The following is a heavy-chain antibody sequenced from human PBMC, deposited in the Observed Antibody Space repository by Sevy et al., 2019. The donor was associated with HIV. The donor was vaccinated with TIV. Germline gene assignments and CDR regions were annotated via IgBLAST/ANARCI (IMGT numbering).Heavy chain of an antibody. Sequence: SVKVSCKASGGTFSSYAISWVRQAPGQGLEWMGGIIPISGTANYAQKFQGRVTITADESTSTAYMELSSLRSEDTAVYYCAGGCGGDCYEGSDYWGQGTLVTVSS. CDR1: GGTFSSYA. V-gene: IGHV1-69*13. CDR2: IIPISGTA. D-gene: IGHD2-21*01. J-gene: IGHJ4*02. CDR3: AGGCGGDCYEGSDY.